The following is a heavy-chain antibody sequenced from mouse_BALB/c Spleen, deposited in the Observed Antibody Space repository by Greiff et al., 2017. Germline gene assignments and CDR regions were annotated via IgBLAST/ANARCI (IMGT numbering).Heavy chain of an antibody. Sequence: EVKLQESGPGLVKPSQSLSLTCTVTGYSITSDYAWNWIRQFPGNKLEWMGYISYSGSTSYNPSLKSRISITRDTSKNQFFLQLNSVTTEDTATYYCARDQLGGFAYWGQGTLVTVSA. CDR1: GYSITSDYA. J-gene: IGHJ3*01. CDR3: ARDQLGGFAY. D-gene: IGHD4-1*02. CDR2: ISYSGST. V-gene: IGHV3-2*02.